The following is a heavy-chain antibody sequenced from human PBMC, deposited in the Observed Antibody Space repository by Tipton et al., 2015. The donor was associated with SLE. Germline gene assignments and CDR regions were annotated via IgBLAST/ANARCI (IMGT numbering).Heavy chain of an antibody. CDR2: IYYSGST. V-gene: IGHV4-30-4*08. CDR1: GGSISIGDYY. D-gene: IGHD2-2*01. J-gene: IGHJ3*02. Sequence: TLSLTCTVSGGSISIGDYYWSWIRQPPGKGLEWIGYIYYSGSTYYNPSLKSRVTISVDTSKNQFSLKLRSVTAADTAVYYCAREVCRLGYCSSTSLLRAFDIWGQGTMVTVSS. CDR3: AREVCRLGYCSSTSLLRAFDI.